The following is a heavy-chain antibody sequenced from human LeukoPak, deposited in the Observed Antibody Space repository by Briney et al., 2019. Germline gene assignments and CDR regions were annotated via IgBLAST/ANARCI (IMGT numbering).Heavy chain of an antibody. CDR1: GFTFSTFG. Sequence: GGSLRLSCAASGFTFSTFGMHWVRQAPGKGLEWVAVISYDGSNKYYADSVKGRFTISRDNSKNTLYLQMNSLRADDTAVYYCASDRGPSRITVAADYWSQGTLVTVSS. J-gene: IGHJ4*02. CDR2: ISYDGSNK. CDR3: ASDRGPSRITVAADY. V-gene: IGHV3-30*03. D-gene: IGHD6-19*01.